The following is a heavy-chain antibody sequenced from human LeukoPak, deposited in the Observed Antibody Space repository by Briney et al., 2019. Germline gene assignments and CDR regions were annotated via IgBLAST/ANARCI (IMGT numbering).Heavy chain of an antibody. CDR3: ARQVSYSTSLLGYYFDS. J-gene: IGHJ4*02. CDR2: MYYSGNT. D-gene: IGHD6-13*01. CDR1: GGSISTTAYY. V-gene: IGHV4-39*01. Sequence: SETLSLTCTVSGGSISTTAYYWGWIRQPPGKGLEWIGSMYYSGNTYYSPSLKSRVTMSVDTPKNQFSLKLTSVTAADTAVFYCARQVSYSTSLLGYYFDSWGQGILVTVSS.